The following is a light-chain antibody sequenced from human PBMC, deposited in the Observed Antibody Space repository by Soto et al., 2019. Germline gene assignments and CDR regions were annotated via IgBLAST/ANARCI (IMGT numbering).Light chain of an antibody. CDR3: CSYEGTYIYV. J-gene: IGLJ1*01. CDR2: DVS. Sequence: QSVLTQPRSVSGSPGQSVTISCTGTSSDVGGYNSVSWYQQHPGKAPKLMIYDVSKRPSGVPDRFSGSKSGNTASLTISGLRAEDETDYYCCSYEGTYIYVYGTGAKVTVL. CDR1: SSDVGGYNS. V-gene: IGLV2-11*01.